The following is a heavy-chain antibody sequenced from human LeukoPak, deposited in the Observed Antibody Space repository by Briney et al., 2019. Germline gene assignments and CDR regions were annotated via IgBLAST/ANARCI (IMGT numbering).Heavy chain of an antibody. D-gene: IGHD5-18*01. CDR1: GGTFSSYT. Sequence: AASVKVSCKASGGTFSSYTISWARQAPGQGLEWMGRIIPILGIANYAQKFQGRVTITADKSTSTAYMELSSLRSEDTAVYYCARASARYSYGALEYWGQGTLVTVSS. V-gene: IGHV1-69*02. CDR3: ARASARYSYGALEY. CDR2: IIPILGIA. J-gene: IGHJ4*02.